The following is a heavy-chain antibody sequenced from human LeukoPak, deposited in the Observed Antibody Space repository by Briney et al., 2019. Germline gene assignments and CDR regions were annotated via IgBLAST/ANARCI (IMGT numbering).Heavy chain of an antibody. CDR2: IIPIFGTA. CDR1: GGTFSNYV. CDR3: ARAMNLVGTYNWFDP. D-gene: IGHD1-1*01. J-gene: IGHJ5*02. Sequence: ASVKVSCKASGGTFSNYVISWVRQAPGQGLEWMGGIIPIFGTANYAQKFQGRVTITADESTSTAYMELSSLRSEDTAVYYCARAMNLVGTYNWFDPWGQGTLVTVSS. V-gene: IGHV1-69*13.